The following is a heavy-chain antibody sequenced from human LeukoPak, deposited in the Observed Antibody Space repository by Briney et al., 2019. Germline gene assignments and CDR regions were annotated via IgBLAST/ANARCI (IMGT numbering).Heavy chain of an antibody. D-gene: IGHD1-26*01. CDR3: ATPGPVWWGAFDI. J-gene: IGHJ3*02. V-gene: IGHV1-24*01. Sequence: GSVKVSCKVSGYTLTELSMHWVRQAPGIGLEWMGGFDPEDGETIYAQKFQGRVTMTEDTSTDTAYMELSSLRSEDTAVYYCATPGPVWWGAFDIWGQGTMVTVSS. CDR2: FDPEDGET. CDR1: GYTLTELS.